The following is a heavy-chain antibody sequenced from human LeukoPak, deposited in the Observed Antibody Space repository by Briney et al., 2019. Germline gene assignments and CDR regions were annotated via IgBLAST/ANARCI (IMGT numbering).Heavy chain of an antibody. V-gene: IGHV3-11*05. CDR3: ARVFSIVAAGTYDY. J-gene: IGHJ4*02. CDR2: ISSSGTDT. Sequence: GGSLRLSCAASGFTFSDYYMSWVRQAPGKGLEWVSYISSSGTDTHYAASVKGRLTIPRDDAKNSLYLQINSLRVDDTAVYYCARVFSIVAAGTYDYWGQGTMVTVSS. CDR1: GFTFSDYY. D-gene: IGHD6-13*01.